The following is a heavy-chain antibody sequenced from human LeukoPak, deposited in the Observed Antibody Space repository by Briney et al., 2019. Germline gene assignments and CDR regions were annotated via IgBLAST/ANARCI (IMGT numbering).Heavy chain of an antibody. V-gene: IGHV3-64*04. Sequence: PGGSLRLSCSASGFTFSSYAMHWVRQAPGRGLEYVSAISSNGGSTYYADSVKGRFTISRDNSKNTLYLQMNSLRAEDTAVYYCAKGGYSYGEYYFDYWGQGTLVTVSS. J-gene: IGHJ4*02. CDR2: ISSNGGST. CDR3: AKGGYSYGEYYFDY. D-gene: IGHD5-18*01. CDR1: GFTFSSYA.